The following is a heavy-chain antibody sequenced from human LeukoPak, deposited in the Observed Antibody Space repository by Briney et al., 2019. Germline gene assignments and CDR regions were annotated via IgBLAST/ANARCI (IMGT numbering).Heavy chain of an antibody. V-gene: IGHV4-34*01. J-gene: IGHJ4*02. Sequence: SETLSLTCTVYGGSFSGYYWSWIRQPPGKGLEWIGEINHSGSTNYDPSLKSRVTISVDTSKKQFSLKLSSVTAADTAMYYCASPWGYGSGIWGQGTLVTVSS. CDR3: ASPWGYGSGI. CDR1: GGSFSGYY. D-gene: IGHD3-10*01. CDR2: INHSGST.